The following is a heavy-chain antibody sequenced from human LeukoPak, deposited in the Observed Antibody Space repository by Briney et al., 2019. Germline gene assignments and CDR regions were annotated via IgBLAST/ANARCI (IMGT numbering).Heavy chain of an antibody. V-gene: IGHV3-53*01. CDR2: IYTGGTT. CDR3: ARDHGGLPALALHDAFDI. J-gene: IGHJ3*02. Sequence: PGGSLRLSCAASGFTVSNNYMHWVRQAPGKGLEWVSVIYTGGTTYQADSVKGRFTISRDNSKNTLYLQMNSLRVEDTAVYYCARDHGGLPALALHDAFDIWGQGTMVTVSS. D-gene: IGHD2-2*01. CDR1: GFTVSNNY.